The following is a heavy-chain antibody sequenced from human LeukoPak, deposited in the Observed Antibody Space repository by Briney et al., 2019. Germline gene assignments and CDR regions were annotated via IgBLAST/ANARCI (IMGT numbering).Heavy chain of an antibody. J-gene: IGHJ6*03. CDR2: ISAYNGNT. CDR1: GYTFTSYG. V-gene: IGHV1-18*01. CDR3: ARVGRPDMTTVTTYYYYYMDV. Sequence: ASVKVSCKASGYTFTSYGISWVRQAPGQGLGWMGWISAYNGNTNYAQKLQGRVTMTTDTSTSTAYMELRSLRSDDTAVYYCARVGRPDMTTVTTYYYYYMDVWGKGTTVTVSS. D-gene: IGHD4-11*01.